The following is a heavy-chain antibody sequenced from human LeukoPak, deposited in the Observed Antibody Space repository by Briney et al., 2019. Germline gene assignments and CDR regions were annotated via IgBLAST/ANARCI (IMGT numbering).Heavy chain of an antibody. CDR2: KFSHDGTT. J-gene: IGHJ6*02. CDR3: ARDSGNFHYDMDV. V-gene: IGHV1-46*02. CDR1: GFSFNSHH. D-gene: IGHD3-10*01. Sequence: ASVKVSCKTSGFSFNSHHVHWVRQAPGQGLEWMGVKFSHDGTTSYTQNFQGRLTMTRDTSTSTVYMELSSLRSEDTAVYYCARDSGNFHYDMDVWGQGTTVIVSS.